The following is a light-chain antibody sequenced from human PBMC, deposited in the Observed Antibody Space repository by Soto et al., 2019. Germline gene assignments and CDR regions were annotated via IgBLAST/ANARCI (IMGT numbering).Light chain of an antibody. V-gene: IGKV3-20*01. CDR1: QSVSSSY. J-gene: IGKJ4*01. Sequence: EIVLTQSPGTLSLSPGERDTLSCRASQSVSSSYSAWYQQKPGQAPRQLIYVASSRATGIPDRFSGSGSGTNFTPTITRLEHEGFAEYYCRHYRTSFGGGTRVEIK. CDR2: VAS. CDR3: RHYRTS.